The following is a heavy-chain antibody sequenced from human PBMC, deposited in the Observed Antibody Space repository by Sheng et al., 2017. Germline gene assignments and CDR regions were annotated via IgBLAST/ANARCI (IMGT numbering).Heavy chain of an antibody. J-gene: IGHJ5*02. CDR2: ISTSSGKT. D-gene: IGHD3-10*01. CDR3: TCKQKDGSYA. CDR1: GYIFTSFG. Sequence: QVQLVQSGAEVKKSGASVKVSCKTSGYIFTSFGINWVRQAPGQGLEWMAWISTSSGKTTYAQRVQDRVTMTTDTSTSTAYMELRSLRSDDTAIFYCTCKQKDGSYAWGRGNPWSPSPQ. V-gene: IGHV1-18*01.